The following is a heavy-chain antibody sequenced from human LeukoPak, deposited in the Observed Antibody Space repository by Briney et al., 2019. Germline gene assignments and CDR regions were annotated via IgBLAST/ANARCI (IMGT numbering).Heavy chain of an antibody. V-gene: IGHV4-59*11. CDR1: GGSISNHY. CDR2: IYYSGST. J-gene: IGHJ2*01. CDR3: ARDRGNSDWYFDL. Sequence: SETLSLTCSVSGGSISNHYWSWIRQPPGKGLEWIGYIYYSGSTNYNPSLKSRVTISVDTSKNQFSLKLTSVTAADTAVYYCARDRGNSDWYFDLWGRGTLVTVSS. D-gene: IGHD4-23*01.